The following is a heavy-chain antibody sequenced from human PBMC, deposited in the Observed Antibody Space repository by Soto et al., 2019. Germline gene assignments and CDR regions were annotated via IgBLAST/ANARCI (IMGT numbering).Heavy chain of an antibody. CDR1: GFTFSSYG. D-gene: IGHD5-18*01. V-gene: IGHV3-30*18. Sequence: QVQLVESGGGVVQPGRSLRLSCAASGFTFSSYGMHWVRQAPGKGLEWVAVISYDGSNKYYADSVKGRFTISRDNSKTTLYLQMNSLRAEDTAVYYCAKAMGSLDYYYYGMDVWGQGTTVTVSS. J-gene: IGHJ6*02. CDR2: ISYDGSNK. CDR3: AKAMGSLDYYYYGMDV.